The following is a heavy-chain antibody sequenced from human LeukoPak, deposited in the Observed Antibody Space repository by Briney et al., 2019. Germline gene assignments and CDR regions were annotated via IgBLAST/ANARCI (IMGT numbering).Heavy chain of an antibody. J-gene: IGHJ3*02. V-gene: IGHV3-48*04. D-gene: IGHD5-24*01. Sequence: GGSLRLSCAASGFTFSSYSMNWVRQAPGKGLEWVSYISSSSSTIYYADSVKGRFTISRDNAKNSVSLQMNSLRAEDTAVYYCARDPGDGYLLDDAFDIWGQGTMVTVSS. CDR2: ISSSSSTI. CDR3: ARDPGDGYLLDDAFDI. CDR1: GFTFSSYS.